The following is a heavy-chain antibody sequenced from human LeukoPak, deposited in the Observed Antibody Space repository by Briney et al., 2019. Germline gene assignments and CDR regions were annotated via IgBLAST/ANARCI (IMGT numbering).Heavy chain of an antibody. CDR2: IYTGGNS. V-gene: IGHV3-53*01. CDR3: ARDFGDYRGYFDY. CDR1: GFIVSSNY. Sequence: GSLRLSCAASGFIVSSNYMSWVRQAPGKGLEWVSVIYTGGNSYYADSVKGRFTISRDNSKNTLYLQMNSLRAEDTAMYYCARDFGDYRGYFDYWGQGTLVTVSS. J-gene: IGHJ4*02. D-gene: IGHD3-3*01.